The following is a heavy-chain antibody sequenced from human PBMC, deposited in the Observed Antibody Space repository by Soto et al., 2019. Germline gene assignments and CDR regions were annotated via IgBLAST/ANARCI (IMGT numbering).Heavy chain of an antibody. Sequence: QLQLQESGPGLVKPSETLSLTCTVSGGSISSSSYYWGWIRQPPGKGLEWIGSIYYSGSTYYNPSLKSRVTISVDTSKNQFSLKLSSVTAADTAVYYCARLLPGARGDYWGQGTLVTVSS. CDR2: IYYSGST. CDR1: GGSISSSSYY. J-gene: IGHJ4*02. V-gene: IGHV4-39*01. CDR3: ARLLPGARGDY.